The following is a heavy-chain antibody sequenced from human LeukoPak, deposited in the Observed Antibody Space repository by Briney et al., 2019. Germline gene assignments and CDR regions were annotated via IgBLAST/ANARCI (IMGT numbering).Heavy chain of an antibody. CDR1: GFIFSHFG. V-gene: IGHV3-33*01. Sequence: PGGSLRLSCAPSGFIFSHFGMHWVRQAPGKGLEWVAAIQSDGSQEYFADSVKGRSTISRDKSKSTMYLQIDTLRAEDTAVYYCARDSCLIKTCLDYWGQGTLVTVSS. D-gene: IGHD3-10*01. CDR2: IQSDGSQE. CDR3: ARDSCLIKTCLDY. J-gene: IGHJ4*02.